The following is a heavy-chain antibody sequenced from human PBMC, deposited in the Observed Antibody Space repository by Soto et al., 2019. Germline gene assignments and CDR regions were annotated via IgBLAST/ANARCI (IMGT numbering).Heavy chain of an antibody. CDR3: ARPRSGYLLDAFDI. Sequence: EVQLVEFGGGLVQPGGSLRLSCAASGFTFNSYWMSWVRQAPGKGLEWVANIKEDGSEKYYVDSVKGRFTISRDSAKTSLYLQMNSLRAEDTAVYYCARPRSGYLLDAFDIWGQGTMVTVSS. CDR1: GFTFNSYW. V-gene: IGHV3-7*01. CDR2: IKEDGSEK. D-gene: IGHD3-3*01. J-gene: IGHJ3*02.